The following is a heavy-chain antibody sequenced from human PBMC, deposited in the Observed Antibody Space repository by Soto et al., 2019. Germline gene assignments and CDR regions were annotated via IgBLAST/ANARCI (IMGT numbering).Heavy chain of an antibody. Sequence: PSETLSLTCSVSGDSISTVDYFWAWIRQPPGQALEYIGYIYKSATTYYNPSFESRVAISLDTSKSQVSLNVTAVTAEDTAVYFCARGRYCLTGRCFPNWFDSWGQGTMVSVSA. D-gene: IGHD2-15*01. J-gene: IGHJ5*01. CDR2: IYKSATT. V-gene: IGHV4-30-4*01. CDR3: ARGRYCLTGRCFPNWFDS. CDR1: GDSISTVDYF.